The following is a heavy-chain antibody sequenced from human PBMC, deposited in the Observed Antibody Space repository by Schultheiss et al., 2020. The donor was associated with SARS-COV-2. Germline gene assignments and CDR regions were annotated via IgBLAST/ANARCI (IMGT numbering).Heavy chain of an antibody. CDR3: ARDGALGRFDS. Sequence: ASVKVSCKASGYTFTSYGISWVRQAPGQGLEWMGIINPSGGSTSYAQKFQGRVTMTRDTSTSTVYMELSSLRSDDTAVYYCARDGALGRFDSWGQGTLVTVSS. V-gene: IGHV1-46*01. D-gene: IGHD4/OR15-4a*01. CDR1: GYTFTSYG. CDR2: INPSGGST. J-gene: IGHJ5*01.